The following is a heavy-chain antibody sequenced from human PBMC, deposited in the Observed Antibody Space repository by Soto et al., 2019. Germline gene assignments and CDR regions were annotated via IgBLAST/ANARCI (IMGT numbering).Heavy chain of an antibody. CDR1: GFTLSYFA. J-gene: IGHJ4*02. CDR3: ARAEYTSGWYFMGIDY. V-gene: IGHV3-30*04. Sequence: QVQLVESGGGVVQPGKSLRLSCAASGFTLSYFAMHWVRQAPGKGLEWVAVTSSDGSKEYYADSVKGRFTISRDNSENTLYLQMNSLRADDTAVFYCARAEYTSGWYFMGIDYWGQGTLVTVSS. D-gene: IGHD6-19*01. CDR2: TSSDGSKE.